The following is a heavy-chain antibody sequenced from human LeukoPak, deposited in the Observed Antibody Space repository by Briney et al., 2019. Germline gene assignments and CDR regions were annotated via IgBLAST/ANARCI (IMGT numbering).Heavy chain of an antibody. V-gene: IGHV1-8*01. D-gene: IGHD2-15*01. CDR1: GYTFTRYD. CDR3: AREMAGYCSGGSC. Sequence: ASVKVSCKASGYTFTRYDINWGRQATGQGPEWRGWMNPNSGNTGYAQKFQGRVTMTRNTSISTAYMELSSLRSEDTAVYYCAREMAGYCSGGSCWGQGTLVTVSS. J-gene: IGHJ4*02. CDR2: MNPNSGNT.